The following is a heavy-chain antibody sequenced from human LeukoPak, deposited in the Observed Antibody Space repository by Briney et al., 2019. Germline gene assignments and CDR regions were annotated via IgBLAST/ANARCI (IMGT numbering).Heavy chain of an antibody. CDR1: GFTFNSYA. J-gene: IGHJ4*02. CDR2: ISGSGGST. Sequence: GGSLRLSCAASGFTFNSYAMSWVRQAPGKGLEWVSAISGSGGSTYYADSVKGRFTISRDNSKNTLYLQMNSLRAEDTAVYYCAKGSEPGIAAAVPLNWGQGTLVTVSS. V-gene: IGHV3-23*01. CDR3: AKGSEPGIAAAVPLN. D-gene: IGHD6-13*01.